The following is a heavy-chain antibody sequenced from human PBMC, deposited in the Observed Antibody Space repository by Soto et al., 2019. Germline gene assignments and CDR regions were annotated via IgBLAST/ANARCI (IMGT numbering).Heavy chain of an antibody. Sequence: QVQLVESGGGVVQPGRSLRLSCAASGFTFSSYGMHWVRQAPGKGLEWVAVISYDGSNKYYADSVKGRFTISRDNSKNTLYLQMNSLRAEDTAVYYCAKPYSSGWHLYYFDYWGQGTLVTVSS. D-gene: IGHD6-19*01. CDR1: GFTFSSYG. CDR3: AKPYSSGWHLYYFDY. CDR2: ISYDGSNK. V-gene: IGHV3-30*18. J-gene: IGHJ4*02.